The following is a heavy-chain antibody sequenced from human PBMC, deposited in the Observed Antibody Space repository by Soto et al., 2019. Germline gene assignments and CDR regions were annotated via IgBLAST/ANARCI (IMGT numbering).Heavy chain of an antibody. CDR2: INHSGST. J-gene: IGHJ4*02. V-gene: IGHV4-34*01. D-gene: IGHD5-18*01. CDR3: ARPGYSYGMGYYFDY. CDR1: GGSFSGYY. Sequence: SETLSLTCAVYGGSFSGYYWSWIRQPPGKGLEWIGEINHSGSTNYNPSLKSRVTISVDTSKNQFSLKLSSVTAADTAVYYCARPGYSYGMGYYFDYWGQGTLVTVSS.